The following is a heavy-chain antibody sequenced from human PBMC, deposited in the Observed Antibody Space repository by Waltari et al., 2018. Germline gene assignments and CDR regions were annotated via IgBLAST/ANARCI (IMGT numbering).Heavy chain of an antibody. V-gene: IGHV3-30*18. Sequence: QVQLVESGGGVVQPGRSLRLSCAASGFPFINSGMHWVRQAPGKGLEWVAVLSYDGGNKFYADSVKGRFTISRDNSNNTLYLQMSSLRTEDTGVYYCAKDGSGWYSAGLDYWGQGTLVTVSS. D-gene: IGHD6-19*01. J-gene: IGHJ4*02. CDR3: AKDGSGWYSAGLDY. CDR1: GFPFINSG. CDR2: LSYDGGNK.